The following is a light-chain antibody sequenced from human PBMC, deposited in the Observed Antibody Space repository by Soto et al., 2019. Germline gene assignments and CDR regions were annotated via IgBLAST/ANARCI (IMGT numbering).Light chain of an antibody. V-gene: IGKV1-39*01. CDR1: QTISSW. J-gene: IGKJ1*01. CDR3: QQSYSTTWT. Sequence: DIQMTQSPSTLSGSVGDRVTITCRASQTISSWLAWYQQKPGKAPNLLIYAASSLQSGVPSRFSGSGSETDFTLTISSLQPEDFATYSCQQSYSTTWTFGQGTKVDIK. CDR2: AAS.